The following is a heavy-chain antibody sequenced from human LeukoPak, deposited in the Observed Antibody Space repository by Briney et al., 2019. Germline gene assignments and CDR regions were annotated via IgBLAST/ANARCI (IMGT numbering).Heavy chain of an antibody. CDR2: IGYSAGDT. J-gene: IGHJ4*02. Sequence: GGSLRLPCAASGFTVSSYAMTWVRQAPGKGLEWVSAIGYSAGDTYYADSVKGRFTISRDNSMNTLHLQMSSLRADDTALYYCAKDDDGHHHGVDHWGQGTLVTVSS. CDR1: GFTVSSYA. V-gene: IGHV3-23*01. CDR3: AKDDDGHHHGVDH. D-gene: IGHD4-17*01.